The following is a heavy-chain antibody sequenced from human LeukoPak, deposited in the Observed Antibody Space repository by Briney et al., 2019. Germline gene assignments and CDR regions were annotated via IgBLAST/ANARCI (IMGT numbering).Heavy chain of an antibody. Sequence: GGSLRLSCAASGFTFSDYYMSWFRQAPGKGLEWVSYISSSGSTIYYADSVKGRFTISRDNAKNSLYLQMNSLRAEDTAVYYCARDSLGYSSSWYLGSYYYYYGMEVWGQGTTVTVSS. CDR3: ARDSLGYSSSWYLGSYYYYYGMEV. D-gene: IGHD6-13*01. CDR1: GFTFSDYY. J-gene: IGHJ6*02. V-gene: IGHV3-11*01. CDR2: ISSSGSTI.